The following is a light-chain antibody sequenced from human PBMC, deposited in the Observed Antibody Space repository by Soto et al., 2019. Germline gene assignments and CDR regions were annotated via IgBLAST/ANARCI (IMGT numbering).Light chain of an antibody. V-gene: IGLV2-14*01. CDR2: EVS. CDR3: CSYTTSSTYV. CDR1: SSDIGHYDY. Sequence: SALTQPASVSGSPGQSITISCTGTSSDIGHYDYVSWYQQHPGKAPKLMIYEVSYRPSGVSNRFSGSKSGNTASLTISGLQAEDEADYYCCSYTTSSTYVFGTGTKVTVL. J-gene: IGLJ1*01.